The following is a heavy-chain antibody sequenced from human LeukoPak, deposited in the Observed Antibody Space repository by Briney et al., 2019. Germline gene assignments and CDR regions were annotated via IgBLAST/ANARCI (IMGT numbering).Heavy chain of an antibody. CDR1: GFTFSVYS. CDR2: ITSKSNYI. D-gene: IGHD2-21*01. Sequence: GGSLRLSCSGSGFTFSVYSMNWVRQAPGKGLEWVSSITSKSNYIYYAVSVKGRFTISRDNAMNSVFLQLNSLRAEDSAVYYCTSGLIAIESDNNLYQYMDVWGKGTTVTVSS. CDR3: TSGLIAIESDNNLYQYMDV. J-gene: IGHJ6*03. V-gene: IGHV3-21*01.